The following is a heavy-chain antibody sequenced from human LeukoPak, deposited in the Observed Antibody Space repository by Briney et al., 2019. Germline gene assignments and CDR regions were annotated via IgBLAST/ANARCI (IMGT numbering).Heavy chain of an antibody. CDR1: GGSISSYY. J-gene: IGHJ6*02. Sequence: SETLSLTCTVSGGSISSYYWSWIRQPPGKGLEWIGYIYYSWSTNYNPSLKSRVTISVDTSKNQFSLKLSSVTAADTAVYYCARVSGGGHRSYYYYYGMDVWGQGTTVTVSS. CDR2: IYYSWST. CDR3: ARVSGGGHRSYYYYYGMDV. V-gene: IGHV4-59*01. D-gene: IGHD4-23*01.